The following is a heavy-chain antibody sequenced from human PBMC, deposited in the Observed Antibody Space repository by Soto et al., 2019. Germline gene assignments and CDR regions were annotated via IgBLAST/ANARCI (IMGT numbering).Heavy chain of an antibody. J-gene: IGHJ4*02. D-gene: IGHD1-26*01. V-gene: IGHV3-33*01. Sequence: GGSLRLSCAASGFTFSSYGMHWVRQAPGKGLEWVAVIWYDGSNKYYADSVKGRFTISRDNSKNTLYLQMNSLRAEDTAVYYCARDLLTGATLFDYWGQGTLVTVSS. CDR3: ARDLLTGATLFDY. CDR2: IWYDGSNK. CDR1: GFTFSSYG.